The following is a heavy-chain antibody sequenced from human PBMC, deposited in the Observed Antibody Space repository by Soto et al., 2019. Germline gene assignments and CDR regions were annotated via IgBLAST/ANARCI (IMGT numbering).Heavy chain of an antibody. Sequence: QVQLQESGPGLVKPSQTLSLTCTVSGGSISSGDYYWSWIRQHPGKGLGWIGYIYYSGSTYYNPSLKSRVTISVAASKKQCLLNLSSVPAADTPVYYCPRGRIFGVVTLLETWGQETLVTVS. CDR2: IYYSGST. CDR1: GGSISSGDYY. CDR3: PRGRIFGVVTLLET. J-gene: IGHJ5*02. V-gene: IGHV4-31*03. D-gene: IGHD3-3*01.